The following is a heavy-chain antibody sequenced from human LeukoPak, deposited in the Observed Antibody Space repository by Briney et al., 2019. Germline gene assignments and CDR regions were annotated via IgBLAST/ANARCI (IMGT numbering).Heavy chain of an antibody. Sequence: GGSLRLSCAASGFTFSDIWMSWVRQAPGKGLEWVGRIKSNVDGGARDYAAPVKGRFTISRDDSKNTLYLQMSRLKTEDTGVYYCTTDGVDFWSGYYIGKYWGQGTLVAVSS. V-gene: IGHV3-15*01. CDR2: IKSNVDGGAR. D-gene: IGHD3-3*01. CDR1: GFTFSDIW. CDR3: TTDGVDFWSGYYIGKY. J-gene: IGHJ4*02.